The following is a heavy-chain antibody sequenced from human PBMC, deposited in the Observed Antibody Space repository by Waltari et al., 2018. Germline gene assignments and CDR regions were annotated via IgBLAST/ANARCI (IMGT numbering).Heavy chain of an antibody. D-gene: IGHD4-17*01. V-gene: IGHV2-26*01. CDR3: ARIETTVVTGGFDY. J-gene: IGHJ4*02. CDR1: GFSLSNARMG. CDR2: IFSNDEK. Sequence: QVTLKESGPVLVKPTETLTLTCTVSGFSLSNARMGVSWIRQPPGKALEWLAHIFSNDEKSYSTSLKSRLTISKDTSKSQVVLTMTNMDPVDTATYYCARIETTVVTGGFDYWGQGTLVTVSS.